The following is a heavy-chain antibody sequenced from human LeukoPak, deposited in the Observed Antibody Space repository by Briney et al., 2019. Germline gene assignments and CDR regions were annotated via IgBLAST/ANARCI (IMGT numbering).Heavy chain of an antibody. Sequence: GGSLRLSCAASGFXFSEYYISWIRQAPGKGLEWVSCISSGSSYTNYTDPVKGRFTISRDNAKRSLYLQMNSLTAEDTAVYYCARSGGTYGWFDPWGQGTLVTVSS. CDR3: ARSGGTYGWFDP. J-gene: IGHJ5*02. CDR2: ISSGSSYT. D-gene: IGHD1-26*01. CDR1: GFXFSEYY. V-gene: IGHV3-11*03.